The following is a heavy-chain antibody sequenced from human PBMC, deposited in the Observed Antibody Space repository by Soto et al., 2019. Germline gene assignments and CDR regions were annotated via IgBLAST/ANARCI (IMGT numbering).Heavy chain of an antibody. CDR1: GGSISSGGYY. CDR3: ARVPSVGGDYFYYYYYGMDV. CDR2: IYYSGST. Sequence: TLSLTCTVSGGSISSGGYYWSWIRQHPGKGLEWIGYIYYSGSTYYNPSLKSRVTISVDTSKNQFSLKLSSVTAADTAVYYCARVPSVGGDYFYYYYYGMDVWGQGTTVTVSS. D-gene: IGHD4-17*01. V-gene: IGHV4-31*03. J-gene: IGHJ6*02.